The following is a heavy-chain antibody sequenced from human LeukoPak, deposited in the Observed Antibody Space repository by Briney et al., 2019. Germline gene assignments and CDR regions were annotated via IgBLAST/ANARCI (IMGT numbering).Heavy chain of an antibody. Sequence: SETLPLTCAVSGYSIRSGYYWGWIRQPAGKGLEWIGSIYHSGSTYYNPSLKSRVTISVDTSRNQFSLNLGAVAVADRAVYYCARRLAEAGDWYFDLWGRGILVTVSS. D-gene: IGHD6-19*01. J-gene: IGHJ2*01. CDR1: GYSIRSGYY. V-gene: IGHV4-38-2*01. CDR2: IYHSGST. CDR3: ARRLAEAGDWYFDL.